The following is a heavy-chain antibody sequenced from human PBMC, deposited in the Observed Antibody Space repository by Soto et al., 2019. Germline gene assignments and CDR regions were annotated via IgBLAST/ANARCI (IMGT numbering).Heavy chain of an antibody. CDR1: GFIFSDFT. J-gene: IGHJ6*02. V-gene: IGHV3-21*01. CDR3: ARAKRHNSLGRRFGMDV. CDR2: IGSSGGNS. D-gene: IGHD1-1*01. Sequence: GSLRLSCAVSGFIFSDFTMNWVRQAPGKGLEWVASIGSSGGNSFYADSVKGRFIISRDNAKTSLDLQINSLRAEDTAVYYCARAKRHNSLGRRFGMDVWGPGTTVTVYS.